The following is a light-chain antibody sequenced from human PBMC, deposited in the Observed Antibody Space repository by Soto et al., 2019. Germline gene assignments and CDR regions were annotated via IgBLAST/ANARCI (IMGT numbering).Light chain of an antibody. J-gene: IGKJ2*01. Sequence: PGERAILSCRASQSVSSSYLAWYRQKPGQAPSLLIYGASSRATGIPDRFSGSGSGTEFTLTISSLQSEDFGIYYCQQYNVWPRTFGQGTKVDIK. CDR2: GAS. CDR3: QQYNVWPRT. CDR1: QSVSSSY. V-gene: IGKV3D-15*01.